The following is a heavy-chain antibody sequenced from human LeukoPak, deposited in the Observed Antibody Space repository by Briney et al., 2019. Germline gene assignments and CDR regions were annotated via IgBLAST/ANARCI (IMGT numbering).Heavy chain of an antibody. CDR3: SQQLVSSMDV. D-gene: IGHD6-13*01. CDR2: MNPSSGNT. CDR1: GYTFTTYD. Sequence: ASVKVSCKASGYTFTTYDINCVRQATGQGLEWMGWMNPSSGNTGYAQKFQGRVTMTRNTSISTAYMELSSLRSEDTAVYYCSQQLVSSMDVWGKGTTVTVSS. V-gene: IGHV1-8*01. J-gene: IGHJ6*03.